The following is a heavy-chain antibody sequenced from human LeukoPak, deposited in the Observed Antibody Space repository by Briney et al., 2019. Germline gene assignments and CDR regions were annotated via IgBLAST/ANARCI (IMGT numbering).Heavy chain of an antibody. CDR1: GFNYRIYG. J-gene: IGHJ4*02. CDR2: IRHDGSNK. D-gene: IGHD3-22*01. V-gene: IGHV3-30*02. CDR3: ARDRSGYYYYFDY. Sequence: GGSLRLSCAASGFNYRIYGMHWGRQAPGKGLEWGTFIRHDGSNKYYADSVKGRFTISRDNSKNTLYLQMNSLRAEDTAVYYCARDRSGYYYYFDYWGQGTLVTVSA.